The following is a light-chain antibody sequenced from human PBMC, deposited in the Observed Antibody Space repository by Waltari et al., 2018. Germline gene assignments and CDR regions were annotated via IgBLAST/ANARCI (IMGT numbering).Light chain of an antibody. CDR2: GVS. V-gene: IGLV2-23*02. CDR3: LSYAATVSFG. J-gene: IGLJ2*01. CDR1: SSDVGNNNH. Sequence: QPALTQPASVSGSPGQSITISCTGTSSDVGNNNHVCWYQKHPDKVPNLIIYGVSKRPSGVSDRFSGSKSGNTASLTISGLQADDEADYYCLSYAATVSFGFGGGTKLTVL.